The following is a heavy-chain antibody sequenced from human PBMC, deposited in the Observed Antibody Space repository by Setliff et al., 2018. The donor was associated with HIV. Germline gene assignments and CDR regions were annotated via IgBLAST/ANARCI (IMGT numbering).Heavy chain of an antibody. D-gene: IGHD2-21*01. CDR1: GFTLSTYW. V-gene: IGHV3-7*01. CDR3: VRDGGSDGCPNDAFDI. Sequence: GVSLRLSCAVSGFTLSTYWMSWVRQAPGKGLEWVANIKQDGSEKYYVDSVKGRFTISRDNAKNSLFLQMNSLRAEDTAVYYCVRDGGSDGCPNDAFDIWGRGTMVTVSS. J-gene: IGHJ3*02. CDR2: IKQDGSEK.